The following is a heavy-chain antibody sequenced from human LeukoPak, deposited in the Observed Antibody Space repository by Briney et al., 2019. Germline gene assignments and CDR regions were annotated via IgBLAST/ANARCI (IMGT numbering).Heavy chain of an antibody. CDR3: ARTYYYGSSGYLNHWFDP. V-gene: IGHV4-59*08. D-gene: IGHD3-22*01. CDR1: GGSVSSYY. CDR2: IYDIGST. J-gene: IGHJ5*02. Sequence: PSETLSLTCTVSGGSVSSYYWSWIRQPPGKGLEWIGYIYDIGSTKYNPSLKSRVTMSVDTSKNQFSLKLSSVTAADTAVYHCARTYYYGSSGYLNHWFDPWGQGTLVTVSS.